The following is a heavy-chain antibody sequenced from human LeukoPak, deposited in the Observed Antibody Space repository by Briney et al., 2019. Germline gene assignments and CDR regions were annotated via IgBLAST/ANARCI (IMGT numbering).Heavy chain of an antibody. CDR3: ATGGQWDLLVY. Sequence: ASVKVSCKVSGDTLPELSTHWVRQAPGKGLEWMGGLDPEDGEIIYAQRFQGRVTMTEDTSTDTAYMELSGLRSEDTAVYYCATGGQWDLLVYWGQGTLVTVSS. CDR1: GDTLPELS. CDR2: LDPEDGEI. D-gene: IGHD1-26*01. J-gene: IGHJ4*02. V-gene: IGHV1-24*01.